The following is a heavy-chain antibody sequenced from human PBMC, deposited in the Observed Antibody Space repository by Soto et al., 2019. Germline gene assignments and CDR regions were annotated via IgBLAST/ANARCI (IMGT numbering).Heavy chain of an antibody. Sequence: SVKVSCKASGGTFSSYSIHWVRQAPGQGLEWLGKIIPSYDRTNYAQKFQGRVTVTADTYTTTAYMELSSLRSDDTAVYYCARDPSNDYGGDTFDYWGQGTLVTVSS. CDR2: IIPSYDRT. J-gene: IGHJ4*02. CDR1: GGTFSSYS. D-gene: IGHD4-17*01. V-gene: IGHV1-69*04. CDR3: ARDPSNDYGGDTFDY.